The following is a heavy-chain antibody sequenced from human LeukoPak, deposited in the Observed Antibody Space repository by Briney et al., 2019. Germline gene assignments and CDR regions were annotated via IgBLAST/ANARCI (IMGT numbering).Heavy chain of an antibody. CDR3: AKDISAVITMVRGLYY. J-gene: IGHJ4*02. CDR2: ISWNSGSI. D-gene: IGHD3-10*01. Sequence: SLRLSCAASGFTFDDYAMHWVRQAPGKGLEWVSGISWNSGSIGYADSVKGRFTISRDNAKNSLYLQMNSLRAEDTALYYCAKDISAVITMVRGLYYWGQGTLVTVSS. CDR1: GFTFDDYA. V-gene: IGHV3-9*01.